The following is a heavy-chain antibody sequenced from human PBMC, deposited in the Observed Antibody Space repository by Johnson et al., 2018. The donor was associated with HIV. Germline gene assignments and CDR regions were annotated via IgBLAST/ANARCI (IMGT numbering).Heavy chain of an antibody. J-gene: IGHJ3*02. CDR2: ISSNGGST. CDR1: GFTFSSYG. CDR3: AGGEQLVHLGAFDI. Sequence: VQLVESGGGVVQPGRSLRLSCAASGFTFSSYGMHWVRQAPGKGLEYVSAISSNGGSTYYANAVKGRFTISRDNSTNTLYLQMNSLRAEDTAVYYCAGGEQLVHLGAFDIWGQGTMVTVSS. V-gene: IGHV3-64*01. D-gene: IGHD6-13*01.